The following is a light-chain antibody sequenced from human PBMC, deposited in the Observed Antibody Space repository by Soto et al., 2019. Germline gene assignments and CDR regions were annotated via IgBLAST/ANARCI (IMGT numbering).Light chain of an antibody. CDR3: QQYSNWATVYT. CDR1: QSVSNK. J-gene: IGKJ2*01. V-gene: IGKV3D-15*01. Sequence: EIVMTQSPATLSVSPGERATLSCRASQSVSNKLAWYQQKPGQAPRLVIYDASTRATGIPARFSGSGSGTEFTITISSLQSEDFAVYYCQQYSNWATVYTFGQGTKVESK. CDR2: DAS.